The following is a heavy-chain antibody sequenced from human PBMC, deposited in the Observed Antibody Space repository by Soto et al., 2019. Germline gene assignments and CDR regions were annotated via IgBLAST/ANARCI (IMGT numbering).Heavy chain of an antibody. CDR2: INHSGST. D-gene: IGHD2-2*01. V-gene: IGHV4-34*01. CDR1: GGSFSDYS. CDR3: ARIRVVPAAMRGNYYYYGMDV. Sequence: PSETLSLTCAVYGGSFSDYSWTWIRQPPGKGLEWIGEINHSGSTYYNPSLKSRVTISVDTSKNQFSLKLSSVTAADTAVYYCARIRVVPAAMRGNYYYYGMDVWGQGTTVTVSS. J-gene: IGHJ6*02.